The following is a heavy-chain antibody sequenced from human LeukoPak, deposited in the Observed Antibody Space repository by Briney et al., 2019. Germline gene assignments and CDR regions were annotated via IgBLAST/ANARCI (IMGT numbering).Heavy chain of an antibody. Sequence: GGSLRLSCAASGFAFSTYGMHWVRQAPGKGLEWVAVISYDGSNKYYADSVKGRFTISRDNSKNTLYLQMNSLRAEDSAVYFCARDKLGSGYSSDFDCWGQGTLVTVSS. CDR2: ISYDGSNK. CDR3: ARDKLGSGYSSDFDC. V-gene: IGHV3-30*03. CDR1: GFAFSTYG. J-gene: IGHJ4*02. D-gene: IGHD6-19*01.